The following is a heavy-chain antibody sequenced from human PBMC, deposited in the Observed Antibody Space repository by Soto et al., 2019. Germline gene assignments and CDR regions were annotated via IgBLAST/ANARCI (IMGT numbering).Heavy chain of an antibody. CDR3: ARDPRTSMGADY. CDR1: GGSISSGDYY. J-gene: IGHJ4*02. CDR2: IYYSGST. D-gene: IGHD5-18*01. V-gene: IGHV4-30-4*01. Sequence: QVQLQESGPGLVKPSQTLSLTCTVSGGSISSGDYYWSWIRQPPGKGLEWIGYIYYSGSTYYKPSLKSRLTISVDTSKNQFSLKLSAVTAADTAVYFCARDPRTSMGADYWGQGTLVTVSS.